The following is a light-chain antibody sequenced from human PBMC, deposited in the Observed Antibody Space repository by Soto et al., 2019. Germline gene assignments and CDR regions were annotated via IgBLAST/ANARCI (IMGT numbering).Light chain of an antibody. Sequence: EIVLTQSPCTLSFSPWERSTLSCMASQSVSSSYLSWYQQKPGQAPRLLIYGASSRATGIPDRFSGSGSGTEFTLTISSLQPDDFATYYCQQYNSYSPWTFGQGTKVDIK. CDR2: GAS. CDR3: QQYNSYSPWT. CDR1: QSVSSSY. V-gene: IGKV3-20*01. J-gene: IGKJ1*01.